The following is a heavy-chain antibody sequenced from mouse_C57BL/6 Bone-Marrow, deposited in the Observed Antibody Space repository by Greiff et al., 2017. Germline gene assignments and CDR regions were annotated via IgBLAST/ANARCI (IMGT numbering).Heavy chain of an antibody. CDR1: GYTFTSYT. Sequence: VQLQQSGAELARPGASVKMSCKASGYTFTSYTMHWVKQRPGQGLEWIGYINPSSGYTKYNQKFKDKATLTADKSSSTAYMRLSSLTSEDSAVYYCARGDYGNPGAYWGQGTLVTVSA. D-gene: IGHD2-1*01. CDR3: ARGDYGNPGAY. J-gene: IGHJ3*01. CDR2: INPSSGYT. V-gene: IGHV1-4*01.